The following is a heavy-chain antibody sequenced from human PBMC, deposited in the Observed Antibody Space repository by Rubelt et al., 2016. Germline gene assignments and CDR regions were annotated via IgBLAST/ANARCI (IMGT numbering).Heavy chain of an antibody. V-gene: IGHV5-51*01. D-gene: IGHD6-6*01. CDR1: GYSFTSYW. Sequence: EVQLVQSGAEVKKPGESLKISCKGSGYSFTSYWIGWVRQMPGKGLEWMGIIYPGDSETRYSPSVQGQVTISADKSISTAYLQWSSLKASDTAMYYCASLSSSSHDAFDIWGQGTMVTVSS. J-gene: IGHJ3*02. CDR2: IYPGDSET. CDR3: ASLSSSSHDAFDI.